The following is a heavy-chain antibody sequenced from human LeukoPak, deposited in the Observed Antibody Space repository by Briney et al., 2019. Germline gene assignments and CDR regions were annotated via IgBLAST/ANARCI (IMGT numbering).Heavy chain of an antibody. V-gene: IGHV3-21*01. CDR2: ISSGSDYI. Sequence: GGSLRLSCEVSGFIFSSYSMNWVRQAPGKGLECVSYISSGSDYIYYADSLKGRFTISRDNAKNSLYPQMNSLRAEDTAVYYCAREYSSGWGFDYWGQGILVTVSS. CDR3: AREYSSGWGFDY. D-gene: IGHD6-19*01. CDR1: GFIFSSYS. J-gene: IGHJ4*02.